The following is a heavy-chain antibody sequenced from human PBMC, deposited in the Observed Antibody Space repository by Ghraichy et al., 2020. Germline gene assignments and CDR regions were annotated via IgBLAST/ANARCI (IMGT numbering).Heavy chain of an antibody. D-gene: IGHD6-13*01. CDR1: GGSFSGYY. CDR3: ARGVQQLPKGRVGWFDP. V-gene: IGHV4-34*01. CDR2: INHSGST. Sequence: SETLSLTCAVYGGSFSGYYWSWIRQPPGKGLEWIGEINHSGSTNYNPSLKSRVTISVDTSKNQFSLKLSSVTAADTAVYYCARGVQQLPKGRVGWFDPWGQGTLVTVSS. J-gene: IGHJ5*02.